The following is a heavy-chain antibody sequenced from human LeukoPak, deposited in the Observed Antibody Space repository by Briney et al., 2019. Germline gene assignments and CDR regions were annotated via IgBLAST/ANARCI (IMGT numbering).Heavy chain of an antibody. CDR3: ARMFLRGSVGATRGVGY. D-gene: IGHD1-26*01. V-gene: IGHV1-2*02. Sequence: ASVKVSCKASGYTFTGYYVHWVRQAPGQGLEWMGWINPNSGGTNYAQKFQDRVTMTRDTSISTAYMELSRLRSDDTAVYYCARMFLRGSVGATRGVGYWGQGTLVTVSS. CDR1: GYTFTGYY. CDR2: INPNSGGT. J-gene: IGHJ4*02.